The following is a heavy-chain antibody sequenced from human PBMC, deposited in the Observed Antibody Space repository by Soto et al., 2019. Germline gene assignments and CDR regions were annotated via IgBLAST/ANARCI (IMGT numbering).Heavy chain of an antibody. CDR1: GYTLTGYY. V-gene: IGHV1-2*04. J-gene: IGHJ6*02. CDR2: INPNSGGT. D-gene: IGHD3-10*01. CDR3: ARARHGSGPYYYYYGMDV. Sequence: GASVKVSCKASGYTLTGYYMHWVRQAPGQGLEWMGWINPNSGGTNYAQKFQGWVTMTRDTSISTAYMELSRLRSDDTAVYYCARARHGSGPYYYYYGMDVWGQGTTVTVSS.